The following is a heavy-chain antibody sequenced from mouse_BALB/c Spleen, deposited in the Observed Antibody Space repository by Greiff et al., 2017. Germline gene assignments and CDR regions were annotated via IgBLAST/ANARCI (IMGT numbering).Heavy chain of an antibody. CDR1: GYTFTSYY. V-gene: IGHV1S56*01. CDR2: IYPGNVNT. CDR3: ARSYDYDGAMDY. J-gene: IGHJ4*01. D-gene: IGHD2-4*01. Sequence: VKLMESGPELVKPGASVRISCKASGYTFTSYYIHWVKQRPGQGLEWIGWIYPGNVNTKYNEKFKGKATLTADKSSSTAYMQLSSLTSEDSAVYFCARSYDYDGAMDYWGQGTSVTVSS.